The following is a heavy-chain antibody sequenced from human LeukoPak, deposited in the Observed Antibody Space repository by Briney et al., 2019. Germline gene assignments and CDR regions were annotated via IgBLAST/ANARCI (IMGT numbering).Heavy chain of an antibody. J-gene: IGHJ5*02. CDR2: INHSGST. D-gene: IGHD6-19*01. CDR3: AREKTVASTGWFDP. V-gene: IGHV4-34*01. CDR1: GGSFSGYY. Sequence: ETLSLTCAVYGGSFSGYYWSWIRQPPGKGPGWIGEINHSGSTNYNPSLKSRVTRSVDTSKNQFSLKLSSVTAADTAVYYCAREKTVASTGWFDPWGPGTLVIVSS.